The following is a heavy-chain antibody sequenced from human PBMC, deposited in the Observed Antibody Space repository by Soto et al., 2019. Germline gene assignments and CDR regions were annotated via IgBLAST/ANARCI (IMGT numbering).Heavy chain of an antibody. V-gene: IGHV3-48*03. D-gene: IGHD2-2*01. CDR2: ISSSGSTI. J-gene: IGHJ6*02. CDR1: GFTFSSYE. CDR3: ASSYVGVVPATIMDV. Sequence: TGGSLRLSCAASGFTFSSYEMNWVRQAPGKGLEWVSYISSSGSTIYYADSVKGRFTISRDNAKNSLYLQMNSLRAEDTAVYYCASSYVGVVPATIMDVWGQGTTVTVSS.